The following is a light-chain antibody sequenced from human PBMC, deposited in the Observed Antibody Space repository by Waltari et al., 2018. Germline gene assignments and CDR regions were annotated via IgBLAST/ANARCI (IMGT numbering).Light chain of an antibody. Sequence: QSALTQPPSASGSPGQSVPIPSPGPTCAVGSYNYASWYQQHPGKAPKLMIYEVSKRPSGVPDRFSGSKSGNTASLTVSGLQAEDEADYYCSLYAGSNNLGVFGTGTKVTVL. CDR2: EVS. J-gene: IGLJ1*01. CDR1: TCAVGSYNY. V-gene: IGLV2-8*01. CDR3: SLYAGSNNLGV.